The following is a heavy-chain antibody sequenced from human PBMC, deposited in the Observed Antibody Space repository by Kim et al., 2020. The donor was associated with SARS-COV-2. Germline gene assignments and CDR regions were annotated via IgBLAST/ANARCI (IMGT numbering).Heavy chain of an antibody. CDR2: INHSGST. CDR3: ARPGYGGNQRSFDY. CDR1: GGSFSGYY. D-gene: IGHD4-17*01. J-gene: IGHJ4*02. V-gene: IGHV4-34*01. Sequence: SETLSLTCAVYGGSFSGYYWSWIRQPPGKGLEWIGEINHSGSTNYNPSLKSRVTISVDTSKNQFSLKLSSVTAADTAVYYCARPGYGGNQRSFDYWGQGTLVTVSS.